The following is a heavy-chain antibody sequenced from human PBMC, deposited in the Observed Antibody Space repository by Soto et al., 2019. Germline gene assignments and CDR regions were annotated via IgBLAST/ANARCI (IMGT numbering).Heavy chain of an antibody. V-gene: IGHV1-69*13. CDR2: IIPIFGTA. J-gene: IGHJ6*02. CDR1: GGTLTSYS. Sequence: PVKVACKASGGTLTSYSISWVRQAPGQGLEWMGGIIPIFGTANYAQKFQGRVTITADESTSTAYMELSSLRSEDTAVYYCARKQPRSSVYYYGMDVWGQGTTVTVSS. D-gene: IGHD6-25*01. CDR3: ARKQPRSSVYYYGMDV.